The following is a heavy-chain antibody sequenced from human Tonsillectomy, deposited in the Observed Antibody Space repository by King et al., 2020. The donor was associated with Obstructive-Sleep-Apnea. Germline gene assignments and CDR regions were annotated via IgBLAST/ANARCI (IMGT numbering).Heavy chain of an antibody. CDR2: IKQDGSEK. CDR3: ARGIREAAASLGY. V-gene: IGHV3-7*03. Sequence: GQLVQSGGGLVQPGGSLRLSCAASGFTFSSYWMSWVRQAPGKGLEWVANIKQDGSEKYYVDSVKGRFPITRDNAKNSLYLQMNSLRAEDTAVYYWARGIREAAASLGYWGQGTLVTVSS. D-gene: IGHD6-13*01. J-gene: IGHJ4*02. CDR1: GFTFSSYW.